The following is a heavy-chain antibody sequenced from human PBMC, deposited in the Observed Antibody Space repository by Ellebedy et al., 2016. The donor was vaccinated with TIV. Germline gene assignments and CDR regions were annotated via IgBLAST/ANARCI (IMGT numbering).Heavy chain of an antibody. CDR3: ARRGSYGDYAVQVNSWFDR. CDR1: GFNFRSYW. D-gene: IGHD3-16*01. J-gene: IGHJ5*02. Sequence: PGGSLRLSCAASGFNFRSYWMSWVRQAPGKGLEWVANIYQDGSVQYYLDSVKGRFTISRDNAITSLFLQMNSLRAGDTAVYYCARRGSYGDYAVQVNSWFDRWGRGTLVTVS. V-gene: IGHV3-7*01. CDR2: IYQDGSVQ.